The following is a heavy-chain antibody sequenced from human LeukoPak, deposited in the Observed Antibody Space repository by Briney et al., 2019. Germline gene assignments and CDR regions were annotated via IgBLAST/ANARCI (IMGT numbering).Heavy chain of an antibody. Sequence: MSSETLSLTCAVSGFSISSGYYWGWIRQPPGKGLEWIGSIYHSGSTYYNPSLKSRVTISVDTSKNQFSLKLSSVTAADTAVHYCARRLGIMRDPFDYWGQGTLVTVSS. V-gene: IGHV4-38-2*01. J-gene: IGHJ4*02. D-gene: IGHD7-27*01. CDR3: ARRLGIMRDPFDY. CDR2: IYHSGST. CDR1: GFSISSGYY.